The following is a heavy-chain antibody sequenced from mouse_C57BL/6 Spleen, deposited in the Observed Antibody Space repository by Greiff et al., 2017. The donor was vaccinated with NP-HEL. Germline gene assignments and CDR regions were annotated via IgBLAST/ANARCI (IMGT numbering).Heavy chain of an antibody. D-gene: IGHD1-1*01. CDR2: INPNNGGT. Sequence: VQLKESGPELVKPGASVKIPCKASGYTFTDYNMDWVKQSHGKSLEWIGDINPNNGGTIYNQKFKGKATLTVDKSSSTAYMELRSLTSEDTAVYYCARKEYGSSFFDYWGQGTTLTVSS. J-gene: IGHJ2*01. V-gene: IGHV1-18*01. CDR1: GYTFTDYN. CDR3: ARKEYGSSFFDY.